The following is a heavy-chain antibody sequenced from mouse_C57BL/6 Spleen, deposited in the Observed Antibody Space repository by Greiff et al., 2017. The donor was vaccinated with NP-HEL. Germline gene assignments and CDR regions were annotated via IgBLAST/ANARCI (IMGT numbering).Heavy chain of an antibody. J-gene: IGHJ1*03. Sequence: VQLQQSGAELVRPGASVKLSCTASGFNIKDDYMHWVKQRPEQGLEWIGWIDPENGDTEYASKFPGKATITADTSSNTAYLQLSSLTSEDTAVYYCTTALHYYGSSYRYFDVWGTGTTVTVSS. V-gene: IGHV14-4*01. D-gene: IGHD1-1*01. CDR2: IDPENGDT. CDR1: GFNIKDDY. CDR3: TTALHYYGSSYRYFDV.